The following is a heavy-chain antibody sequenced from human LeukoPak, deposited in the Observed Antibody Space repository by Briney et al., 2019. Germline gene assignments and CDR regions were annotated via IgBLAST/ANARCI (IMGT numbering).Heavy chain of an antibody. D-gene: IGHD3-10*01. CDR1: GFSFSTSA. J-gene: IGHJ3*02. CDR3: ARDPWAGEYGAFDI. Sequence: GGSLRLSCAASGFSFSTSAMTWVRQAPGKGLEWVANIKQDGSEKNYLDSVKGRFTISRDNAKNSLYLQMSSLRAEDTALYYCARDPWAGEYGAFDIWGQGTMVTVSS. V-gene: IGHV3-7*01. CDR2: IKQDGSEK.